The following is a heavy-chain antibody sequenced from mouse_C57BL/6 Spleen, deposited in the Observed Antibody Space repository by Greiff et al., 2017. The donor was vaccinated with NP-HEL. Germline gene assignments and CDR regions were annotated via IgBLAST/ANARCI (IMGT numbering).Heavy chain of an antibody. CDR1: GYTFTSYW. CDR3: ARSGGSSYGYFDV. Sequence: VQLPQPGAELVMPGASVQLSCKASGYTFTSYWMHWVKQRPGQGLEWIGEIDPSDSYTNYNQKFKGKSTLTVDKSSSTAYMQLSSLTSEDSAVYYCARSGGSSYGYFDVWGTGTTVTVSS. J-gene: IGHJ1*03. CDR2: IDPSDSYT. V-gene: IGHV1-69*01. D-gene: IGHD1-1*01.